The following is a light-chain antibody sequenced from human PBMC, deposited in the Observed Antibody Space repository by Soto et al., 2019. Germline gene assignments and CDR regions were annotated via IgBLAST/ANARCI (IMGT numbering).Light chain of an antibody. CDR1: QSISSW. V-gene: IGKV1-5*01. Sequence: DIQMTQSPSTLSASVGYRVTITCRASQSISSWLAWYQQKPGKAPKLLIYDASSLESGVPSRFRGSGSGTDFTFTISSLRPEDIETYYCQQYDNLPLTFGGGTKVDIK. CDR3: QQYDNLPLT. J-gene: IGKJ4*01. CDR2: DAS.